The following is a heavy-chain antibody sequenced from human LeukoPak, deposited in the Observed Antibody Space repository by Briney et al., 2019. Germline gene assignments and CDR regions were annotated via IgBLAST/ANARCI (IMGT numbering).Heavy chain of an antibody. V-gene: IGHV4-39*01. D-gene: IGHD3-9*01. Sequence: SETLSLTCTVSGGSISSPSYHWGWIRQSPGKGLEWIGSIYYSGTTQDNPSLMSRVTISVDTSKNQFSLKLTSVTAADTSVYYCVRQYYDILTGYSDLFDIWGPGTKVIVSS. CDR3: VRQYYDILTGYSDLFDI. CDR2: IYYSGTT. CDR1: GGSISSPSYH. J-gene: IGHJ3*02.